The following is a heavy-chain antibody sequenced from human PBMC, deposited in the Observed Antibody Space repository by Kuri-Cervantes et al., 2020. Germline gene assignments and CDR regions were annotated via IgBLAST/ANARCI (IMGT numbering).Heavy chain of an antibody. V-gene: IGHV3-53*04. Sequence: GGSLRLSCAASGFTFSSYAMSWVRQAPGKGLEWVSVIYSGASTYYPDSVKGRFTISRHNSKNTVYLQMNSLRSEDTAVYHCARFMGDTYDDAFDLWGQGTMVTVSS. CDR2: IYSGAST. CDR3: ARFMGDTYDDAFDL. J-gene: IGHJ3*01. D-gene: IGHD2-21*02. CDR1: GFTFSSYA.